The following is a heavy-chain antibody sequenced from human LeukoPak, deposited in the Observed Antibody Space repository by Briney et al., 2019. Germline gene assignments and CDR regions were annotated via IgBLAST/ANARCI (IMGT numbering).Heavy chain of an antibody. CDR2: ISAYNGNT. CDR1: GYTFTSYG. D-gene: IGHD3-16*02. CDR3: AIRYYDYVWGSYRYFDY. J-gene: IGHJ4*02. Sequence: ASVKVSCKASGYTFTSYGISWVRLAPGQGLEWMGWISAYNGNTNYAQKLQGRVTMTTDTSTSTAYMELRSLRSDDTAVYYCAIRYYDYVWGSYRYFDYWGQGTLVTVSS. V-gene: IGHV1-18*01.